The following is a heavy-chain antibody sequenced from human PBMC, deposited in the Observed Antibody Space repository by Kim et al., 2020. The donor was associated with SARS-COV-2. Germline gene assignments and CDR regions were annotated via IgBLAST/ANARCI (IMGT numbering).Heavy chain of an antibody. CDR3: AREAPGITGTENYFYY. J-gene: IGHJ4*02. CDR1: GYPFTGYY. Sequence: ASVKVSCKASGYPFTGYYIHWVRQAPGQGLEWMGRINPQSGGTIYAQKFQGRVTMTRDTSISTAYMELSGLRSDDTAVYYCAREAPGITGTENYFYYWGQGTLVTVSS. CDR2: INPQSGGT. V-gene: IGHV1-2*06. D-gene: IGHD1-20*01.